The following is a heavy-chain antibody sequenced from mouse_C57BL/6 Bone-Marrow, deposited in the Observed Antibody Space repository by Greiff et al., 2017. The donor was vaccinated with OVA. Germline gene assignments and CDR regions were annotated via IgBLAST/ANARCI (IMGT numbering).Heavy chain of an antibody. CDR3: ARECHYYGSSPIFDY. V-gene: IGHV1-9*01. Sequence: QVQLQQSGAELMKPGASVKLSCKATGYTFTGYWIEWVKQRPGPGLEWIGEILPGCGSTNYNEKFKGQATFTAETSSNTAYMQLSSLTTEDSAIYYCARECHYYGSSPIFDYWCQGTTLTVSS. CDR2: ILPGCGST. D-gene: IGHD1-1*01. CDR1: GYTFTGYW. J-gene: IGHJ2*01.